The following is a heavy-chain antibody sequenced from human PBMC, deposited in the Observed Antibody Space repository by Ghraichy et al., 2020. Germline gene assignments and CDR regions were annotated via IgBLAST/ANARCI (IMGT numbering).Heavy chain of an antibody. CDR2: IYSGGST. CDR3: ARVAPGQSSGYYGAT. J-gene: IGHJ4*02. D-gene: IGHD3-22*01. V-gene: IGHV3-53*01. Sequence: GGSLRLSCAASGFTVSSNYMSWVRQAPGKGLEWVSVIYSGGSTYYADSVKGRFTISRDNSKNTLYLQMNSLRAEDTAVYYCARVAPGQSSGYYGATWGQGTLVTVSS. CDR1: GFTVSSNY.